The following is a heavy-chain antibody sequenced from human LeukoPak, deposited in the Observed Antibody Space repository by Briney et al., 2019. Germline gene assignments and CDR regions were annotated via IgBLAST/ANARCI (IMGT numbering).Heavy chain of an antibody. V-gene: IGHV4-39*01. J-gene: IGHJ5*01. CDR3: VRHDGRGGATMGALDS. CDR1: AASISSSSHH. CDR2: IYYGQTI. D-gene: IGHD4/OR15-4a*01. Sequence: SETLSLTCTISAASISSSSHHWGWIRQSPGKGLEWIGSIYYGQTIYYNPSLNSRVTISVVTSKDQFTLQLNSVTAADTAVYYCVRHDGRGGATMGALDSWGQGSLVTVSS.